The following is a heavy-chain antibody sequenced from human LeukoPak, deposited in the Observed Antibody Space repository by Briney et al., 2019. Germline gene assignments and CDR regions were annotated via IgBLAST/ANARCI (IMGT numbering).Heavy chain of an antibody. CDR3: AKGDNNILTGYYNSFDS. J-gene: IGHJ4*02. D-gene: IGHD3-9*01. CDR2: ISGSGIST. V-gene: IGHV3-23*01. CDR1: GFTFSDYA. Sequence: GGSLRLSCAAPGFTFSDYAMTWIRQAPGKGLEWVSTISGSGISTYSADSVKGRFTISRDNSRNTLFLQMNSLRAEDTALFYCAKGDNNILTGYYNSFDSWGQGTLVTVSS.